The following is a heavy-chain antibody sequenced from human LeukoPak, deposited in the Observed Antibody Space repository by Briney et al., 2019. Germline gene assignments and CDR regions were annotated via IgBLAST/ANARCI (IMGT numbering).Heavy chain of an antibody. Sequence: GASVKVSCKASGYTFTGYYIHWVRQAPGQGLEWLGWINPNSGGTNYAQKFQGRVTMTRDMSITTAYMDLTRLRSDDTAVYYCAKDLIPDDYYYMDVWGKGTTVIVSS. J-gene: IGHJ6*03. CDR1: GYTFTGYY. CDR2: INPNSGGT. CDR3: AKDLIPDDYYYMDV. V-gene: IGHV1-2*02. D-gene: IGHD1-14*01.